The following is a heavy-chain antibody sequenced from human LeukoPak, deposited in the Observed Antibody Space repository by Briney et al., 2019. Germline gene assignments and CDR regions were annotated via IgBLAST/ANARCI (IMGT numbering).Heavy chain of an antibody. Sequence: GGSLRLSCAASGFTFSSYAMSCVRQAPGKGLEWVSAISGSGGSTSYADSVKGRFTISRDNSTNTLFLQMNSLRAEDTAVYYSAKTLSSNFGIAAAGTWWFDPWGQGTLVTVSS. V-gene: IGHV3-23*01. CDR1: GFTFSSYA. CDR2: ISGSGGST. J-gene: IGHJ5*02. D-gene: IGHD6-13*01. CDR3: AKTLSSNFGIAAAGTWWFDP.